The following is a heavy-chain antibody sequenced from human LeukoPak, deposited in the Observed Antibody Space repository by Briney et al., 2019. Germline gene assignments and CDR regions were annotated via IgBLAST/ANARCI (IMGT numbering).Heavy chain of an antibody. CDR1: GGSISSYY. CDR3: ASYDWSYGASY. V-gene: IGHV4-59*01. CDR2: IYYSGDT. Sequence: SETLSLTCAVYGGSISSYYWSWIRQPPGKGLEWIGHIYYSGDTNYNPSLKSRVTISVDTSKNQFSLKLSSVTAADTAVYYCASYDWSYGASYWGQGTLVTVSS. D-gene: IGHD5-12*01. J-gene: IGHJ4*02.